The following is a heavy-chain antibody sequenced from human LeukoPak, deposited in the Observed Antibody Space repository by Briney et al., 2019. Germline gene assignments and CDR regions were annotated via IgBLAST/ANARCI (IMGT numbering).Heavy chain of an antibody. CDR2: INPNSGGST. CDR1: GYTFTGYY. J-gene: IGHJ3*02. CDR3: ARVAYSGSYHDAFDI. Sequence: ASVKVSCKASGYTFTGYYMHWVRQAPGQGLEWMGWINPNSGGSTSYAQKFQGRVTMTRDTSTSTVYMERSSLRSEDTAVYSCARVAYSGSYHDAFDIWGQGTMVTVSS. V-gene: IGHV1-46*01. D-gene: IGHD1-26*01.